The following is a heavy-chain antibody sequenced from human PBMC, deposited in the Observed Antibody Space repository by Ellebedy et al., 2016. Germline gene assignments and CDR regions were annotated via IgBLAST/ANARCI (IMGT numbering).Heavy chain of an antibody. CDR1: GLTVSSFF. V-gene: IGHV3-23*01. J-gene: IGHJ4*02. CDR3: YYGHYSAS. D-gene: IGHD4-17*01. CDR2: ISAGGDIT. Sequence: GGSLRLXCAPSGLTVSSFFMSWVRQAPGGGLEWVSTISAGGDITFSADSVKGRFTISRDNSRDTLYLQMNSLRAEDTAVYYCYYGHYSASWGQGTLVTVSS.